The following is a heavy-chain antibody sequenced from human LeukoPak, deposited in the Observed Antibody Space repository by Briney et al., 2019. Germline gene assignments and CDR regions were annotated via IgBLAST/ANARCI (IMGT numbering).Heavy chain of an antibody. CDR2: INPNSGGT. V-gene: IGHV1-2*02. Sequence: ASVKASCKASGYTFTDYFMNWVRQAPGQGLEWMGWINPNSGGTNYAQKFQGRVTMTRDTSISTAYMELSRLRSDDTAVYYCAREESIGRYQFLHDYWGQGTLVTVSS. J-gene: IGHJ4*02. CDR3: AREESIGRYQFLHDY. CDR1: GYTFTDYF. D-gene: IGHD1-26*01.